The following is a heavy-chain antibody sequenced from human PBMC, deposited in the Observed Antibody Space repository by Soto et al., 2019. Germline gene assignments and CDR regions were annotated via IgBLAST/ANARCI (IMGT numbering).Heavy chain of an antibody. V-gene: IGHV1-18*01. CDR3: ARVVGALGRWFDP. CDR2: ISAYNGNT. CDR1: GYTFTSYG. D-gene: IGHD1-26*01. J-gene: IGHJ5*02. Sequence: QVQLVQSGAEVKKPGASVKVSCKASGYTFTSYGISWVRQAPGQGLEWMGRISAYNGNTNYARKLQGRVTMTADTATSTDYMELRILRSDDTAVYYCARVVGALGRWFDPWGQGTLVTVSS.